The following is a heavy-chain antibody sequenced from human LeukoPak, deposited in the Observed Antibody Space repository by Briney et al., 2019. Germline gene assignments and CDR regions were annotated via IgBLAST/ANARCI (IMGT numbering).Heavy chain of an antibody. V-gene: IGHV3-15*01. CDR1: GFTFSNAW. Sequence: GGSLRLSCAASGFTFSNAWMSWVRQAPGKGLEWVGRIKSKTDGGSTDYAAPVKGRFTISRDDSKNTLYLQMNSLKTEDTAVYYCTADIVPYCSGGSCYSGDYWGQGTLVTVSS. D-gene: IGHD2-15*01. J-gene: IGHJ4*02. CDR3: TADIVPYCSGGSCYSGDY. CDR2: IKSKTDGGST.